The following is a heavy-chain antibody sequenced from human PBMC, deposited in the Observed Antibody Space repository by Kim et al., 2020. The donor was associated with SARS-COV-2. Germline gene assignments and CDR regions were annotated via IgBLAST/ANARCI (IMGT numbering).Heavy chain of an antibody. J-gene: IGHJ6*02. Sequence: GESLKFSCKGSGYSFTSYWIGWVRQMPGKGLEWMGIIYPGDSDTRYSPSFQGQVTISADKSISTAYLQWSSLKASDTAMYYCARLGYGALDYYYGMDVSGQGTTVTVSS. D-gene: IGHD4-17*01. CDR2: IYPGDSDT. CDR3: ARLGYGALDYYYGMDV. CDR1: GYSFTSYW. V-gene: IGHV5-51*01.